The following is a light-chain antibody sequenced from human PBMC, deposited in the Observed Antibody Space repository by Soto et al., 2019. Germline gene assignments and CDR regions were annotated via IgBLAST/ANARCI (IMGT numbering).Light chain of an antibody. CDR3: QSWGAGLRV. V-gene: IGLV4-69*01. CDR1: SGYSHYA. Sequence: QLVLTQLPSASASLGASIKLTCTLSSGYSHYAIAWHQQQPEKGPRYLMKVNGDGSHQKGDGIPDRFSGSKSGGDCYLTISRLQAEDEADYYCQSWGAGLRVFGGGTKVTVL. J-gene: IGLJ2*01. CDR2: VNGDGSH.